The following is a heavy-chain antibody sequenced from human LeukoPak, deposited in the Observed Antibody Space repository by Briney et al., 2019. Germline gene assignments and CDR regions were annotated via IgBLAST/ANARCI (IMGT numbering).Heavy chain of an antibody. J-gene: IGHJ6*04. CDR2: INPDGSEK. Sequence: GGSLRLSCEASGFTFSTYWMSWVRQAPGKGLEWVANINPDGSEKSYVESVKGRFTISRDNAKNSLYLQMNSLRAEDTAVYYCAELGITMIGGVWGKGTTVTISS. CDR3: AELGITMIGGV. V-gene: IGHV3-7*01. D-gene: IGHD3-10*02. CDR1: GFTFSTYW.